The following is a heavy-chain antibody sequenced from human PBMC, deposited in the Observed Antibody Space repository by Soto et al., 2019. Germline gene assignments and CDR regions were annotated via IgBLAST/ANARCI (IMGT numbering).Heavy chain of an antibody. Sequence: EVQLVESGGGLVKPGGSLRLSCAASGFTFSNAWMNWVRQAPGKGLEWVGRIKSKTDGGTTDYAAPVKGRFTISRDDSTNTLYLQMNSLKTEDTAVYYCTTDPSGSWLYRSNYYYGMDVWGQGTTVTVSS. J-gene: IGHJ6*02. D-gene: IGHD6-13*01. CDR1: GFTFSNAW. CDR2: IKSKTDGGTT. CDR3: TTDPSGSWLYRSNYYYGMDV. V-gene: IGHV3-15*07.